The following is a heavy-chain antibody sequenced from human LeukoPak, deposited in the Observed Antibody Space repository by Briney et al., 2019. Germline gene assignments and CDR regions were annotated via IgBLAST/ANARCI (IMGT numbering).Heavy chain of an antibody. CDR2: ISSSSSYI. J-gene: IGHJ4*02. CDR3: ARDLRPGGDDYGDSEDY. Sequence: GGSLRLSCAASGFTFSSYSMNWVRQAPGKGLEWVSSISSSSSYIYYADSVKGRFTISRDNAKNSLYLQMNSLRAEDTAVYYCARDLRPGGDDYGDSEDYWGQGTLVTVSS. CDR1: GFTFSSYS. D-gene: IGHD4-17*01. V-gene: IGHV3-21*01.